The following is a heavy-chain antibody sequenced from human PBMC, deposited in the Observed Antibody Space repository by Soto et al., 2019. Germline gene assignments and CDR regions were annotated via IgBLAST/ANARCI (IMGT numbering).Heavy chain of an antibody. V-gene: IGHV1-69*02. CDR3: ARGGDIVVVPAAKHYYYMDV. Sequence: EASVKVSCKASGGTFSSYTISWVRQAPGQGLEWMGRIIPILGIANYAQKFQGRVTITADKSTSTAYMELSSLRSEDTAVYYCARGGDIVVVPAAKHYYYMDVWGKGTTVTV. CDR2: IIPILGIA. J-gene: IGHJ6*03. D-gene: IGHD2-2*01. CDR1: GGTFSSYT.